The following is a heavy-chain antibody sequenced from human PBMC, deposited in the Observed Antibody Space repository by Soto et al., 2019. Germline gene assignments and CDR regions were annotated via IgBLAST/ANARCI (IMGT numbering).Heavy chain of an antibody. V-gene: IGHV1-18*01. CDR3: ARDERTDTAMVTGWFDP. CDR1: GYTFTSYG. J-gene: IGHJ5*02. D-gene: IGHD5-18*01. Sequence: EASVKVSCKASGYTFTSYGISWVRQAPGQGLEWMGWISAYNGNTNYAQKLQGRVTMTTDTSTSTAYMELRSLRSDDTAVYYCARDERTDTAMVTGWFDPWGQGTLVTVSS. CDR2: ISAYNGNT.